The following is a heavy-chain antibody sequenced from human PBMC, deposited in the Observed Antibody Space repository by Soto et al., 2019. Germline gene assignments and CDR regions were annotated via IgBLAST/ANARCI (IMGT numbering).Heavy chain of an antibody. D-gene: IGHD5-12*01. CDR2: ITANSDYT. CDR1: GFHFSTYR. V-gene: IGHV3-21*01. J-gene: IGHJ4*02. CDR3: TRFDGYNHPSDF. Sequence: GGSLRLSCAASGFHFSTYRISWVRRAPWKGLEWVSSITANSDYTYHADSLKGRFTISRDNAKSSLYLQMNNLRVDDTALYFCTRFDGYNHPSDFWGQGIQVTVCS.